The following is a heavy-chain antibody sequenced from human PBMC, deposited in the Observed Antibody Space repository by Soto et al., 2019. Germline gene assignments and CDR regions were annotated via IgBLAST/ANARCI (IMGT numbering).Heavy chain of an antibody. D-gene: IGHD3-22*01. V-gene: IGHV4-59*08. Sequence: SETLSLTCTVSGGSISSYYWSWIRQPPGKGLEWIGYINYSGSTNYNPSLKSRVAISVDTSKNQFSLKLSSVTAADTAVYYCAVTTYYFDYWGQGTLVTVSS. CDR2: INYSGST. CDR1: GGSISSYY. J-gene: IGHJ4*02. CDR3: AVTTYYFDY.